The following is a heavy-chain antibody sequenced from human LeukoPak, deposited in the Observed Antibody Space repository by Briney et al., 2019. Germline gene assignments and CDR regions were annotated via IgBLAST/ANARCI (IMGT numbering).Heavy chain of an antibody. Sequence: PSETLSLTCAVSGGSFSGYYWSWIRQPPGKGLEWIGEINHSGSTNYNPSLKSRVTISVDTSKNQFSLKLSSVTAADTAVYYCARFRGRHRGVVFDCWGQGTLVTVSA. J-gene: IGHJ4*02. CDR2: INHSGST. CDR1: GGSFSGYY. D-gene: IGHD3-10*01. V-gene: IGHV4-34*01. CDR3: ARFRGRHRGVVFDC.